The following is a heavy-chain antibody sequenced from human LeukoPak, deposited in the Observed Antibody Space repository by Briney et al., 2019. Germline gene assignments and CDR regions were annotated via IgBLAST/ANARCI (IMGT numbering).Heavy chain of an antibody. V-gene: IGHV1-69*05. J-gene: IGHJ4*02. D-gene: IGHD5-24*01. Sequence: SVKVSCKASGGTFSSYTISWVRQAPGQGLEWMGGIIPIFGTANYAQKFQGRVTITTDESTSTAYMELSSLRSEDTAVYYCAREGDGYNGVFDYWGQGTLVTVSS. CDR1: GGTFSSYT. CDR2: IIPIFGTA. CDR3: AREGDGYNGVFDY.